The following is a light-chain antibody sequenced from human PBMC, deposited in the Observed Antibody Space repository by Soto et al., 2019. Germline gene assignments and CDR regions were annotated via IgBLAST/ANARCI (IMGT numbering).Light chain of an antibody. CDR1: QSVSSY. Sequence: EIVLTQYPATLSLSPGERATLSCRASQSVSSYLAWYQQKPGQAPRLLIYDASNRATGIPARFSGSGSGTDFTLTISSLEPEDFAVYYCQQRLTFGGGTKVEIK. CDR2: DAS. CDR3: QQRLT. V-gene: IGKV3-11*01. J-gene: IGKJ4*01.